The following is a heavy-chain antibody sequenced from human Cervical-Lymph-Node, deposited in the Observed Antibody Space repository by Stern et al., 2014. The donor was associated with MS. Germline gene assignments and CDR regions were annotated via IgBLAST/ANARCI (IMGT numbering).Heavy chain of an antibody. V-gene: IGHV3-9*01. J-gene: IGHJ6*02. D-gene: IGHD2-2*02. CDR1: GFTFDDYA. CDR3: ALCYTHYYYYGMDV. Sequence: EVQLVESGGGLVQPGRALRLSCAASGFTFDDYAMHWVRQAPGKGLEWVSGISWNSGSIGYADSVKGRFTISRDNAKNSLYLQMNSLRAEDTALYYCALCYTHYYYYGMDVWGQGTTVTVSS. CDR2: ISWNSGSI.